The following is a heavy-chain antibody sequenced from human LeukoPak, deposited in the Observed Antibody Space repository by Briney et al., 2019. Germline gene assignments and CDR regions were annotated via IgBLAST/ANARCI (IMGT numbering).Heavy chain of an antibody. CDR1: GYTFTGYY. CDR3: ARGREVAGTVGY. D-gene: IGHD6-19*01. CDR2: INPNSGDT. J-gene: IGHJ4*01. Sequence: ASVKVSCKASGYTFTGYYMHWMRQAPRQGLEWMGWINPNSGDTNYAQKFQGRVTMTRDTSISTAYMELSRLTSDDTAVYYCARGREVAGTVGYWGHGTLVTVSS. V-gene: IGHV1-2*02.